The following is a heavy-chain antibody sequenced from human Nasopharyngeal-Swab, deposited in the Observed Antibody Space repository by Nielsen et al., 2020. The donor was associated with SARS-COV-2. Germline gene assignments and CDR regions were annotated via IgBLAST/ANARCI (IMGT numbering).Heavy chain of an antibody. CDR1: GFSLSTRGVG. J-gene: IGHJ4*02. CDR2: IYWDDDK. CDR3: AHTRYIRLRGY. Sequence: SFPTLVTPPQTLTLSFPFSGFSLSTRGVGVGWFRQPPGKALEWLALIYWDDDKRYRPSLKSRITITKDTSKNQVVLTMTNMDTVDTATYYCAHTRYIRLRGYWGQGTLVTVSA. V-gene: IGHV2-5*02. D-gene: IGHD5-18*01.